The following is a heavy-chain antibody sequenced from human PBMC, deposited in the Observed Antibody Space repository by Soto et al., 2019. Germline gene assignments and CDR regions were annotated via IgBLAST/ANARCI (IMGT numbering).Heavy chain of an antibody. CDR3: AKDAYCSGGSCYSYSRYYYYYMDV. J-gene: IGHJ6*03. CDR1: GFTFSSYG. CDR2: ISYDGSNK. D-gene: IGHD2-15*01. Sequence: GGSLRLSCAASGFTFSSYGMHWVRQAPGKGLEWVAVISYDGSNKYYADSVKGRFTISRDNSKNTLYLQMNSLRAEDTAVYYCAKDAYCSGGSCYSYSRYYYYYMDVWGKGTTVTVSS. V-gene: IGHV3-30*18.